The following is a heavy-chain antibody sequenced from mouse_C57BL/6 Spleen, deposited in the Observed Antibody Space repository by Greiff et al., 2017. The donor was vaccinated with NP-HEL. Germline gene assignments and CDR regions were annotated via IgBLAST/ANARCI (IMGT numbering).Heavy chain of an antibody. J-gene: IGHJ3*01. CDR3: AREDYSNPAWFAY. Sequence: VQLQQSGAELVRPGASVKLSCKASGYTFTDYYINWVKQRPGQGLEWIARIYPGSGNTYYNEKFKGKATLTAEKSSSTAYMQLSSLTSEDSAVYFCAREDYSNPAWFAYWGQGTLVTVSA. D-gene: IGHD2-5*01. CDR2: IYPGSGNT. CDR1: GYTFTDYY. V-gene: IGHV1-76*01.